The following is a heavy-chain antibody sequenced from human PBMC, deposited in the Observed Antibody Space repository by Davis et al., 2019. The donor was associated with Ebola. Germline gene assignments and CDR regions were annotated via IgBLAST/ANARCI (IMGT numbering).Heavy chain of an antibody. CDR2: YYYTEST. J-gene: IGHJ4*02. CDR1: GAFVSSGGYS. Sequence: SETLSLTCAVSGAFVSSGGYSWIWIRQPPGKGLEWIAYYYYTESTYYSPSLRGRVTISVDPSTNLFSLKLTSVTAADTAVYFCARGDSYYDPSGYYAGPEAPDHWGQGTLVSVSS. V-gene: IGHV4-30-4*07. D-gene: IGHD3-22*01. CDR3: ARGDSYYDPSGYYAGPEAPDH.